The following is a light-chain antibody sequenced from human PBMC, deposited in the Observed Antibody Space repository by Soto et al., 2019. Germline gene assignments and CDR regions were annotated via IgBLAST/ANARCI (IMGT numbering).Light chain of an antibody. CDR3: QQANSFPIT. Sequence: DIQMTQSPSSVSASVGDRVTITCRASQDISSSLVWYQQKPGRAPKLLIYAASTFQSGVPSRFSGSGSGTDFTFTISSLQTEDFATYYCQQANSFPITFGQGTRLEIK. J-gene: IGKJ5*01. CDR1: QDISSS. CDR2: AAS. V-gene: IGKV1-12*01.